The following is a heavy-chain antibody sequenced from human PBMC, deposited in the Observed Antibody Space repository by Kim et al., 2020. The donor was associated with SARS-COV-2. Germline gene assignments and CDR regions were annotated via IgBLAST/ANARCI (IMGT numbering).Heavy chain of an antibody. CDR1: GFTFNNYA. J-gene: IGHJ6*02. D-gene: IGHD2-2*01. CDR2: ISASDGRT. V-gene: IGHV3-23*01. CDR3: AKVSCSSTTCWNYWYGMDV. Sequence: GGSLRLSCAASGFTFNNYAMTWVRQVPGKRPDCVASISASDGRTFYADSVKGRCTISRDNFKNMVFLELNSLRAEDTAIYYCAKVSCSSTTCWNYWYGMDVWGRGTTVTV.